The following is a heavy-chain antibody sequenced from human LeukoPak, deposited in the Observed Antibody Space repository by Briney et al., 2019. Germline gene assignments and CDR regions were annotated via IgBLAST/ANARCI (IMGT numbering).Heavy chain of an antibody. J-gene: IGHJ4*02. CDR3: ARGGYCSGGNCYVEY. Sequence: SETLSLTCTVSGGSISSYYWSWIRQPPGKGLEWIGYIYYSGNTNYNPSLKSRVTISVDTSKNQFSLRLSSVTAADTAVYYCARGGYCSGGNCYVEYWGQGTLVTVSS. V-gene: IGHV4-59*01. D-gene: IGHD2-15*01. CDR2: IYYSGNT. CDR1: GGSISSYY.